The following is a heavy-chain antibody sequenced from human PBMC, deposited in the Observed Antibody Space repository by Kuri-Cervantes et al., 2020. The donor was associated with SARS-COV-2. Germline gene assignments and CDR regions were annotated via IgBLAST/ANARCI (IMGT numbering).Heavy chain of an antibody. CDR1: RFTFNNYA. CDR2: ISGSGDNT. J-gene: IGHJ5*02. D-gene: IGHD6-19*01. CDR3: AKIAGYNSGWYDD. V-gene: IGHV3-23*01. Sequence: GGSLRLSCAASRFTFNNYAMSWVRQAPGKGLEWVSGISGSGDNTYYADSVKGRFTISRDNFKNTVYLQMNSLRADDTAVYYCAKIAGYNSGWYDDWGQGTLVTVSS.